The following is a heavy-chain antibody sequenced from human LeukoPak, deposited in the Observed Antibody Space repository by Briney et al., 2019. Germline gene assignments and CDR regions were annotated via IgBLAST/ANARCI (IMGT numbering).Heavy chain of an antibody. D-gene: IGHD3-10*01. CDR1: GFMFSDYR. CDR2: ISFDGTKK. V-gene: IGHV3-30*18. Sequence: GGSLRLSCAASGFMFSDYRMHWVRQAPGKGLEWVAVISFDGTKKYYADSVKGRFTISRGNSKSTLYLHMNSLRPEDTAVYYCAKDGCITATCTDRFDYWGQGTLVTVSS. J-gene: IGHJ4*02. CDR3: AKDGCITATCTDRFDY.